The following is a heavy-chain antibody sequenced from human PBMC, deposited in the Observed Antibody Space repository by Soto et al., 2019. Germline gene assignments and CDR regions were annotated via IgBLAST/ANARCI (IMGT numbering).Heavy chain of an antibody. CDR3: VRGTGNSSASYYFDY. Sequence: HPGGSLRLSCAASGFTFGDFTMHWIRQVPGKGLEWVSLISWNADSIYYGDSVQGRFTISRVNSKNSLYLQMTSLRPDDTALYYCVRGTGNSSASYYFDYWGQGTQVTVSS. J-gene: IGHJ4*02. V-gene: IGHV3-43*01. CDR2: ISWNADSI. D-gene: IGHD3-16*01. CDR1: GFTFGDFT.